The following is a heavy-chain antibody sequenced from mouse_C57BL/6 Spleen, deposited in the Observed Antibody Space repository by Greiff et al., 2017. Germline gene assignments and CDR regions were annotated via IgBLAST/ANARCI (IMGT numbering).Heavy chain of an antibody. D-gene: IGHD2-4*01. CDR3: ATARCYYDYDGGDY. CDR1: GFTFSDYG. Sequence: DVTLVESGGGLVKPGGSLKLSCAASGFTFSDYGMHWVRQAPEKGLAWVAYISSGSSTIYYAETVKGRFTFSRDNAKNTLFLQMTSLRSEDTSLYYCATARCYYDYDGGDYWGTGTTLTVSS. V-gene: IGHV5-17*01. CDR2: ISSGSSTI. J-gene: IGHJ2*01.